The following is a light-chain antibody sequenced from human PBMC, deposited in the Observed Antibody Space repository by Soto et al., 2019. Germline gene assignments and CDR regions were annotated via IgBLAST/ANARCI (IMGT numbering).Light chain of an antibody. CDR2: AAS. CDR1: QSISSY. V-gene: IGKV1-39*01. Sequence: DIQMTQSPSSLSASVGDRVTITCRASQSISSYLNWYQQKPGKAPKLLIYAASSLQSGVPSRFSGSGSGTDFTLTISSLQPEDFATYYCQQSYSTPPGYTFGQGTTLEIK. J-gene: IGKJ2*01. CDR3: QQSYSTPPGYT.